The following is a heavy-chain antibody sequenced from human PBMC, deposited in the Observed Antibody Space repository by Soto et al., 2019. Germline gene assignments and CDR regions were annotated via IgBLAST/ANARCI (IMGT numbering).Heavy chain of an antibody. Sequence: QVQLQESGPGLVKPSQTLSLTCTVSGGSISSRGYYWSWIRQHPGKGLEWIGYIYYSGSTYYNPSLKSRVIISVDTSKNQFSLNLRSVTVADTAVYYCARVGEIIGDYWGQGTLVTVSS. CDR1: GGSISSRGYY. D-gene: IGHD3-10*01. CDR2: IYYSGST. J-gene: IGHJ4*02. CDR3: ARVGEIIGDY. V-gene: IGHV4-31*03.